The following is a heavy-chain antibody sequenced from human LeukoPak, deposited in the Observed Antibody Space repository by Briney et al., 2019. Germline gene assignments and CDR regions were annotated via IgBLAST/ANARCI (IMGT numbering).Heavy chain of an antibody. Sequence: ASVKVSCKASGYTFTSYYMHWVRQAPGQGREWMGIINPSGGSTSYAQKFQGRVTMTRDTSTSTVYMELSSLRSEDTAVYYCAREEIVAAAYFYYYYYMDVWGKGTTVTVSS. CDR1: GYTFTSYY. D-gene: IGHD5-12*01. CDR2: INPSGGST. CDR3: AREEIVAAAYFYYYYYMDV. J-gene: IGHJ6*03. V-gene: IGHV1-46*01.